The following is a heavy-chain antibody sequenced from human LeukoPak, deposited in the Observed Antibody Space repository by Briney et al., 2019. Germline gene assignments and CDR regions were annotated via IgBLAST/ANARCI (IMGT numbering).Heavy chain of an antibody. CDR1: GFTVSTNY. Sequence: GGSLRLSCAASGFTVSTNYISWVRQAPGKGLEWVSVIYSADSTYYADSVKGRFTISRDNSKNTLYLQMNSLRAEDTAVYYCATAVAGPPFDYWGQGTLVTVSS. J-gene: IGHJ4*02. D-gene: IGHD6-19*01. V-gene: IGHV3-53*01. CDR3: ATAVAGPPFDY. CDR2: IYSADST.